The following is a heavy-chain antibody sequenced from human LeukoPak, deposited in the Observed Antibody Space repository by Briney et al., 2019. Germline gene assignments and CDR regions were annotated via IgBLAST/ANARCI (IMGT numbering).Heavy chain of an antibody. D-gene: IGHD6-19*01. CDR3: ARDVGSGWYYFDY. Sequence: KPGASVKVSCKASGYTFTSYDINWVRQATGQGLEWMGGIIPIFGTANYAQKFQGRVTITTDESTSTAYMELSSLRSEDTAVYYCARDVGSGWYYFDYWGQGTLVTVSS. V-gene: IGHV1-69*05. J-gene: IGHJ4*02. CDR1: GYTFTSYD. CDR2: IIPIFGTA.